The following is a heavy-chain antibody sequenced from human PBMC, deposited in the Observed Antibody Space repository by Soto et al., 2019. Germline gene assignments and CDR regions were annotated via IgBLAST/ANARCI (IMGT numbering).Heavy chain of an antibody. V-gene: IGHV1-69*10. CDR3: ARSIVVVTALDD. J-gene: IGHJ4*02. CDR2: INPVNGKT. D-gene: IGHD2-21*02. CDR1: GGTFTSYA. Sequence: GASVKVSCKASGGTFTSYAISWVRQAPGQGLEWMGGINPVNGKTNYAQKFQGRVTITRDTSASTAYMELSSLRSEDTAVYYCARSIVVVTALDDWGQGTLVTVAS.